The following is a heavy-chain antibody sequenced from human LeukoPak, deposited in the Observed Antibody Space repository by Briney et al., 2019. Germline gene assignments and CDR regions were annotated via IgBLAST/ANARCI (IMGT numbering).Heavy chain of an antibody. CDR3: AKSPGHWTHDY. CDR1: GFTFSDFY. J-gene: IGHJ4*02. V-gene: IGHV3-11*01. CDR2: ISSSGSTI. Sequence: GGSLRLSCAASGFTFSDFYMSWIRQAPGKGLEWVSYISSSGSTIYYADSVKGRFTISRDNAKNSLYLQMNSLRAEDTAVYYCAKSPGHWTHDYWGQGILVTVSS. D-gene: IGHD1-1*01.